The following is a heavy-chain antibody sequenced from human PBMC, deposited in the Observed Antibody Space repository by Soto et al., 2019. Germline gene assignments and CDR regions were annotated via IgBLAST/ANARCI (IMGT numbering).Heavy chain of an antibody. CDR3: RRAGDIVVVAAAMDYYYYGMDV. CDR2: IYPGNSDT. Sequence: PGESLKISCKGSGYSFTSYWIGWVRQMPGKGLEWIGIIYPGNSDTRYSPSFQGQVTISADKSISTAYLQWSSLKASDTAMYYCRRAGDIVVVAAAMDYYYYGMDVWGQGTTVTVSS. V-gene: IGHV5-51*01. J-gene: IGHJ6*02. CDR1: GYSFTSYW. D-gene: IGHD2-2*01.